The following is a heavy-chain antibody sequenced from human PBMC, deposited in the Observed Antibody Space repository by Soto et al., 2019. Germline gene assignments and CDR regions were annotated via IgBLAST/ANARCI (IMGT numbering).Heavy chain of an antibody. CDR2: IHYSGST. CDR3: ARMRGSGSYAAYYFDS. D-gene: IGHD3-10*01. V-gene: IGHV4-31*03. CDR1: GGSISNGGYY. Sequence: PSETLSLTCTVSGGSISNGGYYWNWVRQHPGKGLEWIGYIHYSGSTWYNPSIESRVTISVDTTKDQSSLLFRSVTAAATADYYCARMRGSGSYAAYYFDSWGQGTLVTVSS. J-gene: IGHJ4*01.